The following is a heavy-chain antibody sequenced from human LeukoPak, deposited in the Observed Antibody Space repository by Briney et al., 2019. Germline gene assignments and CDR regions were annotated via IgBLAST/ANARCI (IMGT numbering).Heavy chain of an antibody. V-gene: IGHV3-74*01. CDR3: ARVAAAGTKGFWDY. CDR1: GFTVSTNY. Sequence: GGSLRLSCAASGFTVSTNYMSWVRQAPGKGLVWVSRINVDGSSTFYADSVKGRFTISRDNAKKTLYLQMNRLRAEDTAVYFCARVAAAGTKGFWDYWGQGTLVTVSS. J-gene: IGHJ4*02. CDR2: INVDGSST. D-gene: IGHD6-13*01.